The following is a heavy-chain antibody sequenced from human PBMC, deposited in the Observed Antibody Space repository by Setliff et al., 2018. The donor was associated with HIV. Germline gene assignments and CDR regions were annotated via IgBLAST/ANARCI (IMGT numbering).Heavy chain of an antibody. CDR1: GASVTSSSYY. Sequence: TLSLTCSVSGASVTSSSYYWGWIRQPPGKGLEWIGSIYYGGNTYSNPSLRSRLSISLDTSKNQFSLELYSVTAADTAVYYCARHSPSDYWGQGTLVTVSS. CDR2: IYYGGNT. J-gene: IGHJ4*02. CDR3: ARHSPSDY. V-gene: IGHV4-39*01.